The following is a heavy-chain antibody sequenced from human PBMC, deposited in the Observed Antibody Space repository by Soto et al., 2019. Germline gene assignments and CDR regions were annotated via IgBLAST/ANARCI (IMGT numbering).Heavy chain of an antibody. Sequence: PSETLSLTCTVSGGTMSSYYWSWIRQAPGKGLEWIGYVYDSGSTDYNPSLKSRLTISLDTSRNLFSLKLSFVTAADTAVYYCATLPPRIEVTVLPIPTWGQGTLVTVSS. V-gene: IGHV4-59*03. J-gene: IGHJ5*02. D-gene: IGHD2-15*01. CDR1: GGTMSSYY. CDR2: VYDSGST. CDR3: ATLPPRIEVTVLPIPT.